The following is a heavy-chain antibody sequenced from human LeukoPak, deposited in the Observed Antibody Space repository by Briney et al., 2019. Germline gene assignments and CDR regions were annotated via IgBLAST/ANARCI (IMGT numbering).Heavy chain of an antibody. CDR2: ISSSSSYI. D-gene: IGHD3-10*01. V-gene: IGHV3-21*01. CDR3: ARDRVSMIRGVTALDY. J-gene: IGHJ4*02. CDR1: GFTFSSYG. Sequence: GGSLRLSCAASGFTFSSYGMNWVRQAPGKGLEWVSSISSSSSYIYYAGSVKGRFTISRDNAKNSLYLQMNSLRAEDTAVYYCARDRVSMIRGVTALDYWGQGTLVTVSS.